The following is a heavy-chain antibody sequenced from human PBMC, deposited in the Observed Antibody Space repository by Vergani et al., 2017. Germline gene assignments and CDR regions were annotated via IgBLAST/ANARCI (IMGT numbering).Heavy chain of an antibody. V-gene: IGHV3-49*04. J-gene: IGHJ5*02. Sequence: EVHLVESGGGLVQPGRSLRLSCSGSGFTLGDYAMTWVRQAPGKGLEWVAFIWSKPYGGTTEYAASVKGRVTISRDDSKSIAYLQMSSLKAEDTAVYYCAKGVERRELNPKNWFDPWGQGTLVTVSS. CDR3: AKGVERRELNPKNWFDP. CDR2: IWSKPYGGTT. CDR1: GFTLGDYA. D-gene: IGHD1-1*01.